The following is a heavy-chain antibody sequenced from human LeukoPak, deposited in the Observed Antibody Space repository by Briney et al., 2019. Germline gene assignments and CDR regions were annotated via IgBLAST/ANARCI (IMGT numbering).Heavy chain of an antibody. D-gene: IGHD4/OR15-4a*01. Sequence: SETLSLTCTVSGGSISSSSYYWGWIRQPPGKGLEWIGSIYYSGSTYYNPSLKSRVTISVDTSKNQFSLKLSSVTAADTAVYYCARLVLGAYYFDYWGQGTLVTVS. CDR3: ARLVLGAYYFDY. CDR2: IYYSGST. V-gene: IGHV4-39*01. J-gene: IGHJ4*02. CDR1: GGSISSSSYY.